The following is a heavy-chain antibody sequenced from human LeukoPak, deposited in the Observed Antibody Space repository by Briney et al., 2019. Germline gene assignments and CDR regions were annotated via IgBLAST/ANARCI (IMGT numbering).Heavy chain of an antibody. D-gene: IGHD3-22*01. V-gene: IGHV3-21*01. J-gene: IGHJ4*02. CDR2: ISSSSSYI. CDR1: GFTFSSYS. Sequence: GGSLRLSCAASGFTFSSYSMNWVRQAPGKGLEWVSSISSSSSYIYYADSVKGRFTISRDNAKNSLYLQMDSLRAEDTAVYYCAREAYYYHSSGYDYWGQGTLVTVSS. CDR3: AREAYYYHSSGYDY.